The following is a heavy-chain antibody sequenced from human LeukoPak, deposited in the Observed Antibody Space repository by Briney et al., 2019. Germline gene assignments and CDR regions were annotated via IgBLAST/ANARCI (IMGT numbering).Heavy chain of an antibody. V-gene: IGHV4-31*03. J-gene: IGHJ4*02. CDR3: ARDQVECTGGTCQSRVGFDF. CDR2: IYHSGRS. Sequence: KTSETLSLTCTVSGDSISNGVKYWSWIRQHPGRGLEWIGYIYHSGRSYYNPSLKSRITMSVDTSKNQFSLNLSSVTAADTAVYYCARDQVECTGGTCQSRVGFDFWGQGTLVTVSS. D-gene: IGHD2-8*02. CDR1: GDSISNGVKY.